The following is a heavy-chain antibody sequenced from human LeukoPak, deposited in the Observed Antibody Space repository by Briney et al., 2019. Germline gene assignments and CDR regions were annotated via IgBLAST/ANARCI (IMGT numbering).Heavy chain of an antibody. CDR3: ARGYCSGGTCYPVENWFDP. Sequence: VASVKVSCKASGYTFTVYYMYWVRQAPGQGLEWMGRINPNSGDTDYAQNFQGRVTMTRDTSISTAYMELTNLRSDDTAVYYCARGYCSGGTCYPVENWFDPWGQGTLVTVSS. V-gene: IGHV1-2*06. J-gene: IGHJ5*02. CDR1: GYTFTVYY. D-gene: IGHD2-15*01. CDR2: INPNSGDT.